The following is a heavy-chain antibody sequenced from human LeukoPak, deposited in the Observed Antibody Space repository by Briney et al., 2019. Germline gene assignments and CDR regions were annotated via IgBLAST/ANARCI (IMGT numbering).Heavy chain of an antibody. CDR2: IKQDGSEK. CDR3: ARKAYGMDV. Sequence: GGSLRLSSAASGFTFRSYWMRWVRQAPGKGLEWVANIKQDGSEKNYVDSVKGRFTISRDNAKNSLYLQMNSLRAEDTAVYYCARKAYGMDVWGQGTTVTVSS. V-gene: IGHV3-7*01. CDR1: GFTFRSYW. J-gene: IGHJ6*02.